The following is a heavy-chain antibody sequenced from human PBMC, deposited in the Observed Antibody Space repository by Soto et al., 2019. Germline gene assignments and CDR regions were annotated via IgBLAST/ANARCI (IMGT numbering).Heavy chain of an antibody. CDR1: GFTFDDYA. V-gene: IGHV3-9*01. CDR3: AKDMGAQHYYYYYMDV. Sequence: SLRLSCAASGFTFDDYAMHWVRQAPGEGLEWVSGISWNSGSIGYADSVKGRFTISRDNAKNSLYLQMNSLRAEDTALYYCAKDMGAQHYYYYYMDVWGKGTTVTVSS. D-gene: IGHD3-16*01. J-gene: IGHJ6*03. CDR2: ISWNSGSI.